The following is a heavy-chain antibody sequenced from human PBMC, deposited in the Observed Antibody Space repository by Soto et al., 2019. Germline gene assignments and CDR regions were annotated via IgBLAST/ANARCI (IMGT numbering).Heavy chain of an antibody. Sequence: ASVRVSCKASGYTFTGYYMHWVRQAPGQGLEWMGWINPNSGGTNYAQKFQGRVTMTRDTSISTAYMELSRLRSDDTAVYYCARDYCSSTSCYYYYGMDVWGQGTTVTVSS. D-gene: IGHD2-2*01. CDR3: ARDYCSSTSCYYYYGMDV. V-gene: IGHV1-2*02. J-gene: IGHJ6*02. CDR2: INPNSGGT. CDR1: GYTFTGYY.